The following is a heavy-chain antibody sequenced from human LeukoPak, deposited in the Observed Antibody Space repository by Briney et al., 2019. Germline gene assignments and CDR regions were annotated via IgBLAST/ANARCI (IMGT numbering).Heavy chain of an antibody. D-gene: IGHD3-22*01. CDR2: IYTSGST. Sequence: PSETLSLTCTVSGNSISSGDNYWSWIRQPAGKGLEWIGRIYTSGSTNYNPSLKSRVTMSVDTSKNQFSLKLSSVTAADTAVYYCARGVNAYYYYYYMDVWGKGTTVTISS. V-gene: IGHV4-61*02. CDR1: GNSISSGDNY. CDR3: ARGVNAYYYYYYMDV. J-gene: IGHJ6*03.